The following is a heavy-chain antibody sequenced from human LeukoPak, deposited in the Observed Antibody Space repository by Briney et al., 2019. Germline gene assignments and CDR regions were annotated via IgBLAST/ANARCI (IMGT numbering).Heavy chain of an antibody. D-gene: IGHD6-19*01. J-gene: IGHJ4*02. CDR2: IYYSGST. CDR3: ARQLRGEAVAGHLQPFDY. CDR1: GGSINSYY. Sequence: PSETLSLTCTVSGGSINSYYWSWIRQPPGRGLEWIGDIYYSGSTIYNPSLKSRVTISVDTSKNQFSLKLSSVTAADTAVYFCARQLRGEAVAGHLQPFDYWGQGTLVTVSS. V-gene: IGHV4-59*08.